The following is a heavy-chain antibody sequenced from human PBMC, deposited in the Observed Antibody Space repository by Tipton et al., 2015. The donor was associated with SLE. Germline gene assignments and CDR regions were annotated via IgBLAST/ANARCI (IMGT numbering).Heavy chain of an antibody. CDR1: GFTFSDYG. CDR3: ARGEAGAGTGVDF. D-gene: IGHD6-13*01. V-gene: IGHV3-NL1*01. J-gene: IGHJ4*02. CDR2: ISTGGSST. Sequence: SLRLSCAASGFTFSDYGIHWVRQAPEKGLEWVSIISTGGSSTYYADSVKGRFTISRDNSKNTLYLQMNSLRVEDTAVYYCARGEAGAGTGVDFWGQGTLVTVSS.